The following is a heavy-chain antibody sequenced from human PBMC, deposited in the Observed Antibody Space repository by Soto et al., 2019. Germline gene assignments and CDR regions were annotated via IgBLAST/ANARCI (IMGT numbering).Heavy chain of an antibody. J-gene: IGHJ6*03. Sequence: QVQLVQSGAEVKKPGASVKVSCKASGYTFTSYDINWVRQATGQGLEWMGWMNPNSGNTGYAQKFQGRVNMTQNTTISTADRELSSRGSEETAVYYGGGGGRGSGSFMAYYYYYMDVWGKGTTVTVSS. CDR1: GYTFTSYD. D-gene: IGHD3-10*01. CDR3: GGGGRGSGSFMAYYYYYMDV. V-gene: IGHV1-8*01. CDR2: MNPNSGNT.